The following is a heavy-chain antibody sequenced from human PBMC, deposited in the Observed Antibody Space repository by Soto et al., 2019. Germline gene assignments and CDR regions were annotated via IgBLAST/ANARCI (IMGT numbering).Heavy chain of an antibody. CDR2: ISGSGGST. Sequence: VGSLRLSCAASGFTFSSYAMSWVRQAPGKGLEWVSAISGSGGSTYYADSVKGRFTISRDNSKNTLYLQMNTLRAGDTAVYYCAKDAFDSSGYYYVNWGQGTLVTVSS. CDR1: GFTFSSYA. J-gene: IGHJ4*02. V-gene: IGHV3-23*01. CDR3: AKDAFDSSGYYYVN. D-gene: IGHD3-22*01.